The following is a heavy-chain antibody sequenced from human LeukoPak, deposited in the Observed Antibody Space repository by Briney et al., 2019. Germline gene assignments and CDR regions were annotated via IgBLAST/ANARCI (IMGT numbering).Heavy chain of an antibody. CDR2: IIPIFGTA. J-gene: IGHJ4*02. CDR3: ARIYSSGWYGGDY. CDR1: GGTFSSYA. D-gene: IGHD6-13*01. Sequence: GASVKVSCKASGGTFSSYAISWVRQAPGQGLEWMGGIIPIFGTANYAQKFQGRVTITADESTSTAYMELSSLRSEDTAVYYCARIYSSGWYGGDYWGQGTLVTVSS. V-gene: IGHV1-69*13.